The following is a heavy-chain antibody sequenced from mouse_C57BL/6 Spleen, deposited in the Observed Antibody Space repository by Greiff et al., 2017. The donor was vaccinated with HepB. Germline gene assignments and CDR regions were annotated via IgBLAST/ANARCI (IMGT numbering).Heavy chain of an antibody. J-gene: IGHJ2*01. V-gene: IGHV1-81*01. CDR3: ARRELGRGDFDY. D-gene: IGHD4-1*01. CDR2: IYPRSGNT. CDR1: GYTFTSYG. Sequence: LQESGAELARPGASVKLSCKASGYTFTSYGISWVKQRTGQGLEWIGEIYPRSGNTYYNEKFKGKATLTADKSSSTAYMELRSLTSEDSAVYFCARRELGRGDFDYWGQGTTLTVSS.